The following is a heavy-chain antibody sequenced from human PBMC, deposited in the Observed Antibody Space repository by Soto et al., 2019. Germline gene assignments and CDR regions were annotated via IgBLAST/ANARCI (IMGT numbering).Heavy chain of an antibody. CDR1: GGSISSYY. V-gene: IGHV4-59*08. CDR3: ATLDTAMVYGFDY. CDR2: IYYSGST. Sequence: QVQLQESGPGLVKPSETLSLTCTVSGGSISSYYWSWIRQPPGKGLEWIGYIYYSGSTNYNPSLKSQATISVDTSKNQFSLKLSSVTAADTAVYYCATLDTAMVYGFDYWGQGTLVTVSS. D-gene: IGHD5-18*01. J-gene: IGHJ4*02.